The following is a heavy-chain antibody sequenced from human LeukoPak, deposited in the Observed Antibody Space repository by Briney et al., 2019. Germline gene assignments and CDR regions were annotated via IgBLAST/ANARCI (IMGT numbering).Heavy chain of an antibody. Sequence: GRSLRLSCAASGFTFSSYAMHWVRQAPGKGLEWVAVISYDGSNKYYADSVKGRFTISSDNSKNTLYLQMNSLRAEDTAVYYCARAHIVVVTATSSDCWGQGTLVTVSS. CDR3: ARAHIVVVTATSSDC. V-gene: IGHV3-30*04. D-gene: IGHD2-21*02. J-gene: IGHJ4*02. CDR2: ISYDGSNK. CDR1: GFTFSSYA.